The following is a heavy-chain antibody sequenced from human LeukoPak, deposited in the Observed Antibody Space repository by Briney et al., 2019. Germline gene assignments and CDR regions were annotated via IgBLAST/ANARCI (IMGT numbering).Heavy chain of an antibody. J-gene: IGHJ4*02. CDR2: IGPDEREM. Sequence: PGGSLRLSCAASGFSFSNYWMSWVRQAPGKGLEWVANIGPDEREMYYVDSMKGRFTFSRDNARNSLFLQMDSLRAEDTAVYYCARGVLPGTIQWSLDHWGRGTRVTVSS. D-gene: IGHD5-12*01. CDR3: ARGVLPGTIQWSLDH. CDR1: GFSFSNYW. V-gene: IGHV3-7*01.